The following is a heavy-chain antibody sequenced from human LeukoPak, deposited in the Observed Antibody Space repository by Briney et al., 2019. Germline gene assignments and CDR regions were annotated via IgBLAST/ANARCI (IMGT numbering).Heavy chain of an antibody. Sequence: SETLSLTCAVYGGSFSGYYWSWIRQPPGKGLEWIGEINHSGSTNYNPSLKSRVTISVDTSKNQFSLKLNSVTAADTAVYYCARGWMATIHFDSWGQGTLVTVSS. V-gene: IGHV4-34*01. D-gene: IGHD5-24*01. CDR1: GGSFSGYY. CDR3: ARGWMATIHFDS. J-gene: IGHJ4*02. CDR2: INHSGST.